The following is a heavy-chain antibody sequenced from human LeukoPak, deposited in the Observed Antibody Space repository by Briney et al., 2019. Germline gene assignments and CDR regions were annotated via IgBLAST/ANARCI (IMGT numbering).Heavy chain of an antibody. D-gene: IGHD3-9*01. V-gene: IGHV1-69*04. CDR2: IIPILGIA. Sequence: SVKVSCKASGGTFSSYAISWVRQAPGQGLEWMGRIIPILGIANYAQKFQGRVTITADKSTSTAYMELSSLRSEDTAVYYCARAPTRYFDWSYAFDIWGQGTMVTVSS. CDR3: ARAPTRYFDWSYAFDI. CDR1: GGTFSSYA. J-gene: IGHJ3*02.